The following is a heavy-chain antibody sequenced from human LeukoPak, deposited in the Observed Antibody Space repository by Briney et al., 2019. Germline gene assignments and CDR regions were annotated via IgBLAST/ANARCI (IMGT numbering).Heavy chain of an antibody. V-gene: IGHV3-9*01. Sequence: PGGSLRLSCAASGFTFDDYAMHWVRQAPGKGLEWVSGISWKSGNIGYADSVKGRFTISRDNAKNSLYLQMNSLRAEDTAVYYCARVHSSSGGDAFDIWGQGTMVTVSS. CDR2: ISWKSGNI. J-gene: IGHJ3*02. CDR1: GFTFDDYA. D-gene: IGHD6-13*01. CDR3: ARVHSSSGGDAFDI.